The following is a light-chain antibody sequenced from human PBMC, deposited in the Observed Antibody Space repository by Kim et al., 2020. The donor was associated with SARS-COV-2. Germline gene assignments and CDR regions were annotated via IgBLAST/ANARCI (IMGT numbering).Light chain of an antibody. CDR1: SGSIASSY. J-gene: IGLJ3*02. CDR3: QSYASTSLWV. Sequence: NFMLTQPHSMSESPGKTVTISCTRSSGSIASSYVQWYQQRPGGAPTTVIYEDNRRPSGVPDRFSGSVDSSSRSASLTISGLKTEDEADYYCQSYASTSLWVFGGGTQLTVL. CDR2: EDN. V-gene: IGLV6-57*04.